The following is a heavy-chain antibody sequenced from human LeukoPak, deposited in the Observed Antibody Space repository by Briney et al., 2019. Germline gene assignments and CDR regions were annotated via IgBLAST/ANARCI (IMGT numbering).Heavy chain of an antibody. CDR2: IYHSGTT. CDR3: ARGTPLYSSDWYVNWFDP. CDR1: GGSGISGSYY. V-gene: IGHV4-61*01. J-gene: IGHJ5*02. D-gene: IGHD6-19*01. Sequence: SETLSLTCTVFGGSGISGSYYWSWIRQPPGKGLEWIGYIYHSGTTKYNPSLKSRVTISIDTSKNQFSLKVRSVTAADTAVYFCARGTPLYSSDWYVNWFDPWGQGTLVTVSS.